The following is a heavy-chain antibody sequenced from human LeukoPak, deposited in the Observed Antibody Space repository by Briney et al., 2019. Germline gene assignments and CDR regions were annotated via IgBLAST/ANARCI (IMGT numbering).Heavy chain of an antibody. D-gene: IGHD3-22*01. CDR2: ISSSGNTI. CDR1: GFTFSSYE. CDR3: ARDNYYDSSGYYDY. J-gene: IGHJ4*02. V-gene: IGHV3-48*03. Sequence: GGSLRLSCAASGFTFSSYEMNWVRQAPGKGLEWVSYISSSGNTIYYADSVKGRFTISRDNAKNSLYLQMNSLRAEDTAVYYCARDNYYDSSGYYDYWGQGTLVTVSS.